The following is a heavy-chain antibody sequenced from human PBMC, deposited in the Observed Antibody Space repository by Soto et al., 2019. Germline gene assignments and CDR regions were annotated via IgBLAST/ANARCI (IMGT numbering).Heavy chain of an antibody. Sequence: PGESLKSSCKASGYSFTTYWVGWVRQMPGKGLELMGIMYPGDSDTRYSPSFQGQVTISADKSISTAYLQWSSLKSSDTAIYYWASGNRPPTYYLEYWGKGTQVTVSS. D-gene: IGHD6-6*01. V-gene: IGHV5-51*01. J-gene: IGHJ4*02. CDR1: GYSFTTYW. CDR2: MYPGDSDT. CDR3: ASGNRPPTYYLEY.